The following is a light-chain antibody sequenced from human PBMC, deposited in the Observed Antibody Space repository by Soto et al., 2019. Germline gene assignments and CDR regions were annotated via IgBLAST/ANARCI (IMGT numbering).Light chain of an antibody. CDR2: EVS. J-gene: IGLJ1*01. CDR1: RSYVGSYNL. CDR3: CSYVVIDTYG. Sequence: QAVLAQPAPLSGAPWQSITLSCTRKRSYVGSYNLVSWYQQHPGKAPKLIIYEVSKRPSGISNRFSGSKSGNTASLTISGLQAADEADYYCCSYVVIDTYGFGTGTKVTVL. V-gene: IGLV2-23*02.